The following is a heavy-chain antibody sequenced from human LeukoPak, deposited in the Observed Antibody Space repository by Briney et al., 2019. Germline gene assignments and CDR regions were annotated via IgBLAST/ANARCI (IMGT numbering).Heavy chain of an antibody. V-gene: IGHV4-59*08. Sequence: SETLSLTCTVSGGSVNYYYWSWIRQPPGKGLEWIGYIHYSGSTNHNPSLKSRVTISVDTSKNQFSLKLSSVTAADTAVYYCASGDYGDFSRLDFWGQGTLVTVSS. CDR3: ASGDYGDFSRLDF. D-gene: IGHD4-17*01. CDR1: GGSVNYYY. CDR2: IHYSGST. J-gene: IGHJ4*02.